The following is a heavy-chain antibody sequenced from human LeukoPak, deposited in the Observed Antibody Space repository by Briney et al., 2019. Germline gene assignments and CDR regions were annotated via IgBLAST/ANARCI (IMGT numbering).Heavy chain of an antibody. CDR3: ARGGDIAVVPAAMVGP. J-gene: IGHJ5*02. Sequence: RASVKVSCKASGYTFTGYYMHWVRRAPGQGLEWMGRINPNSGGTNYAQKFQGRVTMTRDTSISTAYMELSRLRSDDTAVYYCARGGDIAVVPAAMVGPWGQGTLVTVSS. CDR2: INPNSGGT. V-gene: IGHV1-2*06. D-gene: IGHD2-2*01. CDR1: GYTFTGYY.